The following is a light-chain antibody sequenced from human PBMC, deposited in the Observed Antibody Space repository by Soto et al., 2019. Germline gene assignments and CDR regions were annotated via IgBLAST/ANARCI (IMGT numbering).Light chain of an antibody. V-gene: IGKV3-15*01. Sequence: EVVMTQSPATLSVSPGDGATLSCRASQNVHSNLAWYQQKPGQAPRLLIYDTSTRATDIPFKFSGGGSGTEFTLTISSLQSEDFAVYYCLQYNNWPLTFGGGTKVEIK. CDR3: LQYNNWPLT. J-gene: IGKJ4*01. CDR1: QNVHSN. CDR2: DTS.